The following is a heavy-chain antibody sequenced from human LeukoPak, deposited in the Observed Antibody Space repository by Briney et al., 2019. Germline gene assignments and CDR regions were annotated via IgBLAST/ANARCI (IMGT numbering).Heavy chain of an antibody. J-gene: IGHJ2*01. Sequence: GGSPTPSCLVSGFSVSHNYVSWVRQAPGKGLEWVSNIYGDGSTNYADSVKGRFTISRDNSKNALYLQMNSLRAEDTAVYYCAKTPVTTGRYWYFDLWGRGTLVTVSS. V-gene: IGHV3-53*01. CDR2: IYGDGST. D-gene: IGHD4-17*01. CDR1: GFSVSHNY. CDR3: AKTPVTTGRYWYFDL.